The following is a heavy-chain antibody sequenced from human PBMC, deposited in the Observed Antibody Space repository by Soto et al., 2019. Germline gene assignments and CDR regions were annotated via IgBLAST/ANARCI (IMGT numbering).Heavy chain of an antibody. J-gene: IGHJ6*03. D-gene: IGHD6-6*01. Sequence: EVQLAESGGGLAQPGGSLRLSCAASGFTLSGYAMDWVRQAPGKGLEYVSGISSNGVGTYYANSVQGRFTISRDNSKNAVYLQMGSLRPEVMAVYYCARRARPDFNYMDVWGKGTTVTVCS. CDR1: GFTLSGYA. CDR2: ISSNGVGT. CDR3: ARRARPDFNYMDV. V-gene: IGHV3-64*01.